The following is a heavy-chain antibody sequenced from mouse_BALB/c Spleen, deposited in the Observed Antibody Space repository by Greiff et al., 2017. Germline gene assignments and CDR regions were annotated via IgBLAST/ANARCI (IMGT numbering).Heavy chain of an antibody. J-gene: IGHJ4*01. CDR1: GYTFTDYN. CDR2: IYPYNGGT. Sequence: EVQLQQSGPELVKPGASVKISCKASGYTFTDYNMHWVKQSHGKSLEWIGYIYPYNGGTGYNQKFKSKATLTVDNSSSTAYMELRSLTSEDSAVYYCARRGGSGGYAMDYWGQGTSVTVSS. CDR3: ARRGGSGGYAMDY. V-gene: IGHV1S29*02.